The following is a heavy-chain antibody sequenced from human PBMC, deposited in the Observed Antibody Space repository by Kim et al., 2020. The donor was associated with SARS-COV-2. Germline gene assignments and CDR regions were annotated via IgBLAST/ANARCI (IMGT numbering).Heavy chain of an antibody. CDR3: AKDRGIAAAGTPRGMDV. CDR2: ISYDGSNK. D-gene: IGHD6-13*01. J-gene: IGHJ6*02. CDR1: GFTFSSYG. Sequence: GGSLRLSCAASGFTFSSYGMHWVRQAPGKGLEWVAVISYDGSNKYYADSVKGRFTISRDNSKNTLYLQMNSLRAEDTAVYYCAKDRGIAAAGTPRGMDVWGQGTTVTVSS. V-gene: IGHV3-30*18.